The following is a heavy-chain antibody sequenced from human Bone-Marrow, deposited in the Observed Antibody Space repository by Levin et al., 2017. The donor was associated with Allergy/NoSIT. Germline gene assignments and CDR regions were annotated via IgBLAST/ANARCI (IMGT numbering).Heavy chain of an antibody. CDR2: INEYGTDT. Sequence: PGESLKISCVASGFTFITRAMSWVRQAPGKGLEWVSSINEYGTDTYYADSVKGRFSISRDNSKNTIYLHMNGLRADDTAIYYCAKRERKIPFDYWGQGSLVTVSS. D-gene: IGHD1-26*01. J-gene: IGHJ4*02. CDR3: AKRERKIPFDY. CDR1: GFTFITRA. V-gene: IGHV3-23*05.